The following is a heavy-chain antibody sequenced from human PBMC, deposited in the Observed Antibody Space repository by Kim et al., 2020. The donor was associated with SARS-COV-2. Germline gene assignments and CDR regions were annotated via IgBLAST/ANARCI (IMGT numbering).Heavy chain of an antibody. J-gene: IGHJ5*02. CDR1: GFDFTIHA. CDR3: AKDRPNYYGSDGNYYKTDGDL. CDR2: ITSRSGVT. D-gene: IGHD3-10*01. V-gene: IGHV3-23*01. Sequence: GGSLRLSCAASGFDFTIHAMSWVRQAPGKGLEWVSSITSRSGVTYYPDSVKGRFTISRDNSENTLYLQMNSLRAEDTAVYFCAKDRPNYYGSDGNYYKTDGDLGGERTRVTVS.